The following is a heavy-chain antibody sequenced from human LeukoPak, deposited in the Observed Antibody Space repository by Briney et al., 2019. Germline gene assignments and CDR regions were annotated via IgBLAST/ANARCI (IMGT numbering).Heavy chain of an antibody. CDR2: INGDGSRT. CDR3: ARDPGGDY. Sequence: GGSLRLSCAASGFTFSTNWMHWVRQAPGKGLVWVSRINGDGSRTNYAVSVEGRFTISRDNAKNTVYLQMNSLRAEDTAVYYCARDPGGDYWGQGTLVTVSS. J-gene: IGHJ4*02. CDR1: GFTFSTNW. V-gene: IGHV3-74*01. D-gene: IGHD3-10*01.